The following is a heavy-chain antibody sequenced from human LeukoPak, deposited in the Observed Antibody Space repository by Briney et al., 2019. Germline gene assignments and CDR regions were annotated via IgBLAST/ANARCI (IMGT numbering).Heavy chain of an antibody. CDR2: INPSGGST. J-gene: IGHJ3*02. Sequence: ASVKVSCKASGYTFTSYYMHWVRQAPGQGLEWMGIINPSGGSTSYAQKFQGRVTMTRDTSTRTVYMELSSLRSEDTAVYYCARESDFWSGKHAFDIWGQGTMVTVSS. CDR1: GYTFTSYY. V-gene: IGHV1-46*01. CDR3: ARESDFWSGKHAFDI. D-gene: IGHD3-3*01.